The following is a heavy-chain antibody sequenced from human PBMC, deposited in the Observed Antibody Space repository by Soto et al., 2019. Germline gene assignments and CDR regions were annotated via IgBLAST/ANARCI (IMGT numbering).Heavy chain of an antibody. J-gene: IGHJ6*02. Sequence: AVKVSCKASGGTFSSYAISWVRQAPGQGLEWMGGIIPIFGTANYAQKFQGRVTITADESTSTAYMELSSLRSEDTAVYYCASGLSYSSGWYALSYGMDVWGQGTPVTVSS. CDR3: ASGLSYSSGWYALSYGMDV. CDR1: GGTFSSYA. CDR2: IIPIFGTA. D-gene: IGHD6-19*01. V-gene: IGHV1-69*13.